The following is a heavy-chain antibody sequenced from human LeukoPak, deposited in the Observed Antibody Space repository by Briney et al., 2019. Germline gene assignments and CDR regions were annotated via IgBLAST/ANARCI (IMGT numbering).Heavy chain of an antibody. Sequence: ASVKVSCKASGGTFSSYAISWVRQAPGQGLEWMGGIIPIFGTANYAQKFQGRVTITADKSTSTAYMELSSLRSEDTAVYYCASYLRGYCSGGSCPRAEYYYYYYMDVWGKGTTVTVSS. CDR1: GGTFSSYA. V-gene: IGHV1-69*06. CDR2: IIPIFGTA. D-gene: IGHD2-15*01. J-gene: IGHJ6*03. CDR3: ASYLRGYCSGGSCPRAEYYYYYYMDV.